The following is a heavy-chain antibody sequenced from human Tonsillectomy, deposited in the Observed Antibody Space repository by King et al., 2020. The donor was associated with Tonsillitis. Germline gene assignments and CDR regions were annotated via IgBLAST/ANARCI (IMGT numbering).Heavy chain of an antibody. CDR2: ISSSSSHT. Sequence: VQLVESGGGLVKPGGSLRLSCAASGFTFSDYYMSWIRQAPGKGLEWVSYISSSSSHTPYADAVKGRFTISRDNAKNSLHLQMNSLRAEDTAVYYCAGVGTAVEAGSVDYWGQGTLVTVSS. J-gene: IGHJ4*02. V-gene: IGHV3-11*05. CDR3: AGVGTAVEAGSVDY. D-gene: IGHD6-13*01. CDR1: GFTFSDYY.